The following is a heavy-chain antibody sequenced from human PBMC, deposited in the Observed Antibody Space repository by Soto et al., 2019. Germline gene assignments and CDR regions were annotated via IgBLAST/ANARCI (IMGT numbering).Heavy chain of an antibody. CDR3: ARETIFSLLGY. CDR1: GFTFSSYG. CDR2: IWYDGSNK. Sequence: QVQLVESGGGVVQPGRSLRLSCAASGFTFSSYGMHWVRQAPGKGLEWVAVIWYDGSNKYYADSVKGRFTISRDNSKNPLYLQMSSLRAEDTAVYYCARETIFSLLGYWGQGTLVTVSS. V-gene: IGHV3-33*01. J-gene: IGHJ4*02. D-gene: IGHD3-3*01.